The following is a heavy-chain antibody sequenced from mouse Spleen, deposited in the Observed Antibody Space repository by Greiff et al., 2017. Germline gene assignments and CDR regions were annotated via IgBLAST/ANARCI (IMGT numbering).Heavy chain of an antibody. J-gene: IGHJ2*01. Sequence: EVHLVESGGGLVQPGGSLKLSCAASGFTFSSYTMSWVRQTPEKRLEWVAYISNGGGSTYYPDTVKGRFTISRDNAKNTLYLQMSSLKSEDTAMYYCARRGLRLGYYFDYWGHGTTLTVSS. D-gene: IGHD1-2*01. CDR1: GFTFSSYT. V-gene: IGHV5-12-2*01. CDR3: ARRGLRLGYYFDY. CDR2: ISNGGGST.